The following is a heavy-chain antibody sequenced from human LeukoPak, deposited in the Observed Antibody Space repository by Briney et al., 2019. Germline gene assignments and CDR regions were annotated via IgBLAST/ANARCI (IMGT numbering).Heavy chain of an antibody. Sequence: PSETLSLTCTVSGGSISSYYWSWIRQPPGKGLEWIGYIYYSGSTYYNPSLKSRVTISVDTSKNQFSLKLSSVTAADTAVYYCARAGGLGGSDYFDYWGQGTLVTVSS. CDR2: IYYSGST. CDR3: ARAGGLGGSDYFDY. V-gene: IGHV4-59*12. D-gene: IGHD1-26*01. J-gene: IGHJ4*02. CDR1: GGSISSYY.